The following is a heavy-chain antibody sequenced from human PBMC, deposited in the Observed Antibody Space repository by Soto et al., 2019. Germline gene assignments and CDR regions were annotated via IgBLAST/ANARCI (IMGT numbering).Heavy chain of an antibody. Sequence: ASVKVSCKASGYTFTSYGISWVRQAPGQGLEWMGWISAYNGNTNYAQKLQGRVTMTTDTSTSTAYMELRSLRSEDTAVYYCAREPIGYCSGGSCKSDAVDIWG. CDR1: GYTFTSYG. D-gene: IGHD2-15*01. J-gene: IGHJ3*02. CDR3: AREPIGYCSGGSCKSDAVDI. V-gene: IGHV1-18*04. CDR2: ISAYNGNT.